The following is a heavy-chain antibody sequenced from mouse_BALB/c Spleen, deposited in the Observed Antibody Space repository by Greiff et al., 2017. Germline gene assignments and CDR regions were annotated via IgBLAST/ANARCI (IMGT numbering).Heavy chain of an antibody. V-gene: IGHV14-3*02. CDR2: IDPANGNT. J-gene: IGHJ3*01. D-gene: IGHD2-1*01. CDR3: ARLLWSPWFAY. CDR1: GFNIKDTY. Sequence: EVQLQQSGAELVKPGASVKLSCTASGFNIKDTYMHWVKQRPEQGLEWIGRIDPANGNTKYDPKFQGKATITADTSSNTAYLQLSSLTSEDTAVYYCARLLWSPWFAYWGQGTLVTVSA.